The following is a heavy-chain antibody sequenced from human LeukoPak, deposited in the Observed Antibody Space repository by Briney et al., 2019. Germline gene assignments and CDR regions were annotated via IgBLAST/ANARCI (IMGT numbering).Heavy chain of an antibody. CDR1: GFTFSSYN. CDR3: ARENFADLFDS. J-gene: IGHJ4*02. CDR2: ISSRSSTI. V-gene: IGHV3-48*01. Sequence: GGSLRLSCVASGFTFSSYNMNWVRQAPGRGLECIAYISSRSSTIYYADSVKGRFTISRDNAKKSLFLQMNSLRADDTALYYCARENFADLFDSWGQGTLVTVSS. D-gene: IGHD1-7*01.